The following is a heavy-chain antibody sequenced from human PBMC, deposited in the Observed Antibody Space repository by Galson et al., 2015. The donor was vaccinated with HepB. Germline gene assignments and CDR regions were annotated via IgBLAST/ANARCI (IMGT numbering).Heavy chain of an antibody. CDR2: ISDGGSYR. D-gene: IGHD6-19*01. CDR3: TSELLSAPRDY. V-gene: IGHV3-21*01. Sequence: SLRLSCAASGFTFSTYVMNWVRQAPGKGLEWVSSISDGGSYRFYADSVRGRFTISRDNAKNSLFLQMSNLRAEDTALYYCTSELLSAPRDYWGQGTLVTVSS. J-gene: IGHJ4*02. CDR1: GFTFSTYV.